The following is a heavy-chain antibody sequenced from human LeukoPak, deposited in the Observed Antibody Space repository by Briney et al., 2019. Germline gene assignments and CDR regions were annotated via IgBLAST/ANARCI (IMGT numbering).Heavy chain of an antibody. J-gene: IGHJ6*03. D-gene: IGHD6-6*01. CDR1: GGTFSSYA. V-gene: IGHV1-69*05. CDR3: ASGNIAARPGGYYYYMDV. Sequence: GASMKVSCKASGGTFSSYAISWVRQAPGQGLEWMGGIIPIFGTANYAQKFQGRVTITTDESTSTAYMELSSLRSEDTAVYYCASGNIAARPGGYYYYMDVWGKGTTVTVSS. CDR2: IIPIFGTA.